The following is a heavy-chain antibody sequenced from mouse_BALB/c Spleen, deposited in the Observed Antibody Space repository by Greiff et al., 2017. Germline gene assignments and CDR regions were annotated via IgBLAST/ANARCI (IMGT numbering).Heavy chain of an antibody. CDR3: ARRPRDGYFDV. CDR2: ISSGGGST. Sequence: EVMLVESGGGLVKPGGSLKLSCAASGFAFSSYDMSWVRQTPEKRLEWVAYISSGGGSTYYPDTVKGRFTISRDNAKNTLYLQMSSLKSEDTAMYYCARRPRDGYFDVWGAGTTVTVSS. V-gene: IGHV5-12-1*01. CDR1: GFAFSSYD. J-gene: IGHJ1*01.